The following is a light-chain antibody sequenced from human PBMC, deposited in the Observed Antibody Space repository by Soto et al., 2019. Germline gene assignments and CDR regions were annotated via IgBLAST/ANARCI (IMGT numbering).Light chain of an antibody. J-gene: IGKJ5*01. V-gene: IGKV3-20*01. CDR3: QQYGYSPIT. CDR2: GAS. CDR1: QSVGSNY. Sequence: EVVWSKSVGTVSLTTRERATLSCRASQSVGSNYLAWYQQKPGQAPRLLIYGASSRATGIADRFSGSGSGTDFTLTISRLEPEDFALYYCQQYGYSPITVGQVTRLEIK.